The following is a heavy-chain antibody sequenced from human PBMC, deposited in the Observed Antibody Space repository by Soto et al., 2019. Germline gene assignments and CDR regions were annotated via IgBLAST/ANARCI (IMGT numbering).Heavy chain of an antibody. J-gene: IGHJ6*02. V-gene: IGHV4-30-4*01. Sequence: QVQLQESGPGLVKPSQTLSLTCTVSGDSITNSDYYWNWIRQSPGKGLEWIASIDYSGNNYYNPSLKSRVVISADTSKNLFSLKLRSVTAADTALYFCARDGPYYYGFDGWGQGTTVTVSS. CDR2: IDYSGNN. CDR3: ARDGPYYYGFDG. CDR1: GDSITNSDYY.